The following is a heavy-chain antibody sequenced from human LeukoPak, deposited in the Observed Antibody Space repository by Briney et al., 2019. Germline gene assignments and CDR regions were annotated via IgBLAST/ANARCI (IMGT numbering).Heavy chain of an antibody. CDR1: GFTFSSYA. V-gene: IGHV3-23*01. Sequence: GGSLRLSCAASGFTFSSYAMSWVRQAPGKGLEWVSAISGSGGGTYYADSVKGRFTISRDKSKNTLYLQMNSLRAEDTAVYYCAKVNVHYDSSGYSRDFQHWGQGTLVTVSS. CDR3: AKVNVHYDSSGYSRDFQH. J-gene: IGHJ1*01. D-gene: IGHD3-22*01. CDR2: ISGSGGGT.